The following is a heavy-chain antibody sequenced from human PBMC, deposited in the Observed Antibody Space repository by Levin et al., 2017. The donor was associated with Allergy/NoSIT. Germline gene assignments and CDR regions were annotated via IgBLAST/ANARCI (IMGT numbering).Heavy chain of an antibody. Sequence: GESLKISCAASGFTFSDYYMSWIRQAPGKGLGWVSYISSSGSTIYYADSVKGRFTISRDNAKNSLYLQMNSLRAEDTAVYYCARDAAFGGYFDLWGRGTLVTVSS. J-gene: IGHJ2*01. CDR2: ISSSGSTI. CDR1: GFTFSDYY. CDR3: ARDAAFGGYFDL. V-gene: IGHV3-11*01. D-gene: IGHD3-10*01.